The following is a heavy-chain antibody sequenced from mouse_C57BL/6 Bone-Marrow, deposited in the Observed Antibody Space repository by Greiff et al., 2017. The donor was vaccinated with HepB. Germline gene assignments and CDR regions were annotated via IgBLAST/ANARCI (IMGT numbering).Heavy chain of an antibody. Sequence: VQLQQSGAELVRPGASVKLSCTASGFNIKDYYMHWVKQRPEQGLEWIGRIDPEDGDTEYPPKFQGKATMTADTSSNTAYLQLSSLTSEDTAVYYCTTYLPHDYGFAYWGQGTLVTVSA. V-gene: IGHV14-1*01. CDR2: IDPEDGDT. CDR1: GFNIKDYY. CDR3: TTYLPHDYGFAY. J-gene: IGHJ3*01. D-gene: IGHD2-4*01.